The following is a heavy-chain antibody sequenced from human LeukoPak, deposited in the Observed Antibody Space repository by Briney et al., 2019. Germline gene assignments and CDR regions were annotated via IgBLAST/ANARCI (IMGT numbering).Heavy chain of an antibody. J-gene: IGHJ4*02. CDR1: GYTFTGYY. D-gene: IGHD3/OR15-3a*01. Sequence: ASVKVSCKASGYTFTGYYMHWVRQAPGQGLEWMGWINPNSGGTNYAQKFQGRVTMTRDMSTSTVYMELSSLRSEDTAVYYCARGMMFAQLYYDYWGQGTLVTVSS. CDR2: INPNSGGT. CDR3: ARGMMFAQLYYDY. V-gene: IGHV1-2*02.